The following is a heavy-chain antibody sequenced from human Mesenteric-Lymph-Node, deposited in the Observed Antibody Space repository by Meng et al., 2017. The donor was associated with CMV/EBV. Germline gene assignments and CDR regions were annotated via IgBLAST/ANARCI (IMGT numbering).Heavy chain of an antibody. J-gene: IGHJ4*02. CDR1: GGSISSSSYY. V-gene: IGHV4-39*07. CDR3: ARETGTTGNI. D-gene: IGHD1-1*01. CDR2: IYYRGSA. Sequence: GSLRLSCTVSGGSISSSSYYWGWIRQPPGKGLEWIGSIYYRGSAYYNPSLKSRVTISVDTSKNQFSLKLSSVTAADTAVYYCARETGTTGNIWGQGTLVTVSS.